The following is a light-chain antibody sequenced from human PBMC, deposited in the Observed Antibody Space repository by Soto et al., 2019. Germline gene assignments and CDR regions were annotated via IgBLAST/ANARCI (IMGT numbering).Light chain of an antibody. Sequence: QSVLTQPASVSGSSGQSITISCTGTSSDVGGYNYVSWYQQHPGKAPKLIVYEVTNRPSGVSNRFSGSKSGNTASLTISGLQAEDEANYSCCSYTSSNSMVFGTGTKVTVL. CDR2: EVT. J-gene: IGLJ1*01. CDR3: CSYTSSNSMV. CDR1: SSDVGGYNY. V-gene: IGLV2-14*01.